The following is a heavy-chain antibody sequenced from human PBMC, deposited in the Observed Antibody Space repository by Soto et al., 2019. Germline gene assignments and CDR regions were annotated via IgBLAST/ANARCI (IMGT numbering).Heavy chain of an antibody. V-gene: IGHV3-30-3*01. Sequence: QVQLVESGGGVVQPGRSLRLSCAASGFTFSSYAMHWVRQAPGKGLEWVAVISYDGSNKYYADSVKGRFTISRDNSKNTLYLQMNRLRTEDTAVYYCARDRLRYNWNDFPYYYCGMDVWGQGTTVTVSS. D-gene: IGHD1-1*01. J-gene: IGHJ6*02. CDR1: GFTFSSYA. CDR3: ARDRLRYNWNDFPYYYCGMDV. CDR2: ISYDGSNK.